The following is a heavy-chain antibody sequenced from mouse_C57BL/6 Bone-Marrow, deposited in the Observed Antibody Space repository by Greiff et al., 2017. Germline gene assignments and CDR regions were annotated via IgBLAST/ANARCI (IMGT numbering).Heavy chain of an antibody. CDR2: ISSGSSTI. CDR1: GFTFSDYG. V-gene: IGHV5-17*01. J-gene: IGHJ4*01. Sequence: EVQLVESGGGLVKPGGSLKLSCAASGFTFSDYGMPWVRQAPEKGLEWVAYISSGSSTIYYADTVKGRFTISRDNAKNTLFLQMTSLRSEDTTMYYYTTMYYGSSYDAMDYWGQGTSVTVSS. CDR3: TTMYYGSSYDAMDY. D-gene: IGHD1-1*01.